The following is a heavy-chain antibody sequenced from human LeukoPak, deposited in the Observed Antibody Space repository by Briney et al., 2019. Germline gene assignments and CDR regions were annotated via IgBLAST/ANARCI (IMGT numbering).Heavy chain of an antibody. CDR2: IYYSGST. J-gene: IGHJ4*02. V-gene: IGHV4-59*08. CDR1: GGSISDYY. D-gene: IGHD1-26*01. Sequence: SETLSLTCSVSGGSISDYYWNWIRQPPGKGLEFIGHIYYSGSTNYNPSLKSRVTMSVDTSKNQFSLKLTSVTAADTAIYYCGRHQNGGTYPIDYWGQGTLVTVSS. CDR3: GRHQNGGTYPIDY.